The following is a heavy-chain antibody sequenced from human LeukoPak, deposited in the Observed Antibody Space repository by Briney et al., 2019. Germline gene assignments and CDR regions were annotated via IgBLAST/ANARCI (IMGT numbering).Heavy chain of an antibody. V-gene: IGHV3-48*01. CDR3: ARDLRVRGVIKSDY. D-gene: IGHD3-10*01. CDR1: GFTFSSYA. J-gene: IGHJ4*02. Sequence: GRSLRLSCAASGFTFSSYAMNWVRQAPGKGLEWVSYISSSSSTIYYADSVKGRFTISRDNAKNSLYLQMNSLRAEDTAVYYCARDLRVRGVIKSDYWGQGTLATVSS. CDR2: ISSSSSTI.